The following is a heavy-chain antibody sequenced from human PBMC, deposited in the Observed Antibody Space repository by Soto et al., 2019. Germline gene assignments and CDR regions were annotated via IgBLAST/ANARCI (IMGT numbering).Heavy chain of an antibody. CDR1: GFTVSSNY. Sequence: GGSLRLSCAASGFTVSSNYMSWVRQAPGKGLEWVSVIYSGGSTYYADSVKGRFTISRHNSKNTLYLQMNSLRAEDTAVYYCAATVTYSSGWYALFDYWGQGTLVTVSS. J-gene: IGHJ4*02. D-gene: IGHD6-19*01. V-gene: IGHV3-53*04. CDR3: AATVTYSSGWYALFDY. CDR2: IYSGGST.